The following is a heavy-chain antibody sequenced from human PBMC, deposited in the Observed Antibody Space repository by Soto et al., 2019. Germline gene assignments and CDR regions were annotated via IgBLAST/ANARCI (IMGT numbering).Heavy chain of an antibody. CDR2: IWYDGSNK. V-gene: IGHV3-33*01. D-gene: IGHD6-13*01. Sequence: QVQLVESGGGVVQPGRSLRLSCAASGFTFRIYGMHWVSQSPGKGLEREAVIWYDGSNKYYADSVKCRFTISRDNSKNTLDLPMNSLRAEDTAVYYCARGGIAAAATGYYYYGMDVWGQGTTVTVSS. CDR1: GFTFRIYG. J-gene: IGHJ6*02. CDR3: ARGGIAAAATGYYYYGMDV.